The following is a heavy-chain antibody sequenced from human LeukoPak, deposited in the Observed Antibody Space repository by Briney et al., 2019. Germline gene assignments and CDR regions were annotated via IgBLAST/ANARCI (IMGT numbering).Heavy chain of an antibody. V-gene: IGHV4-34*01. J-gene: IGHJ3*01. D-gene: IGHD6-13*01. CDR1: GGSFSSYY. Sequence: PSETLSLTCAVYGGSFSSYYWSWIRQPPGKGLEWIGEINHSGSTNYNPSLKSRVTISVDTSKNQFSLKLSSVTAADTAVYYCARRGRAAALWGQGTMVTVSS. CDR2: INHSGST. CDR3: ARRGRAAAL.